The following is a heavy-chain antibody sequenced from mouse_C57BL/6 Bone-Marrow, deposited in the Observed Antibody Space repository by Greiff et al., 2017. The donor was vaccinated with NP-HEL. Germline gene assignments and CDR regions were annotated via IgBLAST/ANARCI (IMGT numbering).Heavy chain of an antibody. Sequence: EVMLVESGEGLVKPGGSLKLSCAASGFTFSSYAMSWVRQTPEKRLEWVAYISSGGDYIYYADTVKGRFNISRDNARNTLYLQMSSLKSEDTAMYYCTRGEYYGSYYYAMDYWGQGTSVTVSS. D-gene: IGHD1-1*01. CDR2: ISSGGDYI. J-gene: IGHJ4*01. CDR1: GFTFSSYA. V-gene: IGHV5-9-1*02. CDR3: TRGEYYGSYYYAMDY.